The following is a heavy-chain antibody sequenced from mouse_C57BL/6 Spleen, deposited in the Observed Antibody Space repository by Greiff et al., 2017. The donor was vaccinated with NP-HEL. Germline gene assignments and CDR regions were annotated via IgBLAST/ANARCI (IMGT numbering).Heavy chain of an antibody. J-gene: IGHJ3*01. CDR2: IYPRSGNT. D-gene: IGHD2-1*01. CDR3: AVYGNRAWFAY. Sequence: QVHVKQSGAELARPGASVKLSCKASGYTFTSYGISWVKQRTGQGLEWIGEIYPRSGNTYYNEKFKGKATLTADKSSSTAYMELRSLTSEDSAVYFCAVYGNRAWFAYWGQGTLVTVSA. V-gene: IGHV1-81*01. CDR1: GYTFTSYG.